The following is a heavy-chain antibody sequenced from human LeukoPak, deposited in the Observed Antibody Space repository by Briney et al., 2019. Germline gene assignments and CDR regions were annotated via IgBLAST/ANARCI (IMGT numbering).Heavy chain of an antibody. Sequence: PGGSLTLPCTPSGFTLSNNYMNWVRQAPGKGLEWVALIYSGGTTNYADSVKGRFTISRDNSKNTLYLQMTNVRVEDTAVYYCARDPPGIAASVSGGWGQGTLVTVSS. CDR3: ARDPPGIAASVSGG. J-gene: IGHJ4*02. V-gene: IGHV3-53*01. CDR2: IYSGGTT. CDR1: GFTLSNNY. D-gene: IGHD6-13*01.